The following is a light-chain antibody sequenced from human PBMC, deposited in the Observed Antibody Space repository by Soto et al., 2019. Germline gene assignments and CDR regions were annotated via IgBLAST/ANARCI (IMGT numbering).Light chain of an antibody. CDR2: DAS. CDR3: QQRNNWPPIT. V-gene: IGKV3-11*01. J-gene: IGKJ5*01. CDR1: QSVSSY. Sequence: IVLTQSPVSLSLSPGETATLFCRASQSVSSYLAWYQQKPGQAPRLLIYDASNRATGVPARFSGSGSGTDFTLTISSLEPEDFALYYCQQRNNWPPITFGQGTRLEIK.